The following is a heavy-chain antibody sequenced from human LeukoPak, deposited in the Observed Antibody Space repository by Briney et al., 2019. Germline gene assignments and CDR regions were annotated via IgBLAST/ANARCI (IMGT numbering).Heavy chain of an antibody. CDR2: ISYDGSNK. V-gene: IGHV3-30*03. CDR1: GFTFSSYG. Sequence: GRSLRLSCAASGFTFSSYGMHWVRQAPGKGLEWVAVISYDGSNKYYADSVKGRFTISRDNSKNTLYLQMNSLRAEDTAVYYCARPPTVAASEDYWGQGTLVTVSS. J-gene: IGHJ4*02. CDR3: ARPPTVAASEDY. D-gene: IGHD6-13*01.